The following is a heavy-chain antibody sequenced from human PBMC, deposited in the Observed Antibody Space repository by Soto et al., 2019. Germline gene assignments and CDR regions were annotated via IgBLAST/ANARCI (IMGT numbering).Heavy chain of an antibody. J-gene: IGHJ1*01. D-gene: IGHD1-20*01. CDR1: GFTFSNAW. V-gene: IGHV3-15*01. CDR2: IKSKTDGGTT. CDR3: TTDPGDNWNLGYFQH. Sequence: GGSLRLSCAASGFTFSNAWMSWVRQAPGKGLEWVGRIKSKTDGGTTDYAAPVKGRFTISRDDSKNTLYLQMNSLKTEDTAVYYCTTDPGDNWNLGYFQHWGQGTLVTVSS.